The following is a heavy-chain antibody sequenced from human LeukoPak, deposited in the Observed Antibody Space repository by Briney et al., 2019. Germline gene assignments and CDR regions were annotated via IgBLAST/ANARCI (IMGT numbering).Heavy chain of an antibody. CDR3: ARTYSSSWSYCDS. J-gene: IGHJ4*02. Sequence: ASVKVSCKASGSTFTRYYIHWVRQAPGQGLDWMGMINPSSGSTRFAQMFQDRVTMTRNTSTSAVYMELSSLTSEDTAMYYCARTYSSSWSYCDSWGQGTLVTVSS. D-gene: IGHD6-13*01. CDR2: INPSSGST. CDR1: GSTFTRYY. V-gene: IGHV1-46*01.